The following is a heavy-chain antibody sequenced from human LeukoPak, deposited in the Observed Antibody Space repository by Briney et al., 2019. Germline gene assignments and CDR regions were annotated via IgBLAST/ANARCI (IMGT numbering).Heavy chain of an antibody. J-gene: IGHJ4*02. D-gene: IGHD6-13*01. Sequence: SETLSLTCTVSGGSISSGGYYWSWIRQHPGKGLEWIGYIYYSGSTYYNPSLKSRVTISVDTSKNQFSLKLSSVTAADTAVYYCAREKKTGYSSSWYTRAFDYWGQGTLVTVSS. CDR3: AREKKTGYSSSWYTRAFDY. CDR1: GGSISSGGYY. V-gene: IGHV4-31*03. CDR2: IYYSGST.